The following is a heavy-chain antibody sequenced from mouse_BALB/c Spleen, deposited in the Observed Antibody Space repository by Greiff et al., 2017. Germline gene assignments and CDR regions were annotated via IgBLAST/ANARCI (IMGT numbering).Heavy chain of an antibody. J-gene: IGHJ4*01. Sequence: EVMLVESGGGLVQPGGSMKLSCVASGFTFSNYWMNWVRQSPEKGLEWVAEIRLKSNNYATHYAESVKGRFTISRDDSKSSVYLQMNNLRAEDTGIYYCTRDRTPLYAMDYWGQGTSVTVSS. CDR3: TRDRTPLYAMDY. V-gene: IGHV6-6*02. CDR2: IRLKSNNYAT. CDR1: GFTFSNYW.